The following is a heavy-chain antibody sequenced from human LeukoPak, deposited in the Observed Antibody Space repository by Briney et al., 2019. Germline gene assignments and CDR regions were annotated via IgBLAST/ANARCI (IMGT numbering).Heavy chain of an antibody. J-gene: IGHJ4*02. CDR1: GFTFSTYG. D-gene: IGHD4-17*01. CDR3: ARAHDYGDYYFDS. V-gene: IGHV3-23*01. Sequence: PGGSLRLSCAASGFTFSTYGMSWVRQAPGKGLEWVSAISGSGGSTYYADSVKGRFTMSRDNAKNSLYLQMNTLRADDTAVYYCARAHDYGDYYFDSWGQGTRVTVSS. CDR2: ISGSGGST.